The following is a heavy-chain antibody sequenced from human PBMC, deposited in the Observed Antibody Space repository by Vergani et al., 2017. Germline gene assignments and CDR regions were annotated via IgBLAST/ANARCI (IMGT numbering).Heavy chain of an antibody. J-gene: IGHJ3*02. CDR3: ARGGPAAAKGGDAFDI. V-gene: IGHV4-31*03. D-gene: IGHD2-2*01. CDR1: GGSISSGGYY. CDR2: IYYSGST. Sequence: QVQLQESGPGLVKPSQTLSLTCTVSGGSISSGGYYWSWIRQHPGKGLEWIGYIYYSGSTYYTPSLKSRVTISVDTSKNQFSLQLSSVTAADTAVYYCARGGPAAAKGGDAFDIWGQGTMVTVSS.